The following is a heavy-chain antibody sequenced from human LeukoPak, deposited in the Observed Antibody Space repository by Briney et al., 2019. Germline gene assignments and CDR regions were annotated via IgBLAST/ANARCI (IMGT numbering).Heavy chain of an antibody. Sequence: SQTLPLTCAISGDSVSSNSAAWNWIRQSPSRGLEWLGRTYYRSKWYNDYAVSVKSRITINPDTSKNQFSLQLNSVTPEDTAVYYCARAPNRGSSGYYSGWFDPWGQGTLVTVSS. CDR3: ARAPNRGSSGYYSGWFDP. CDR1: GDSVSSNSAA. CDR2: TYYRSKWYN. D-gene: IGHD3-22*01. J-gene: IGHJ5*02. V-gene: IGHV6-1*01.